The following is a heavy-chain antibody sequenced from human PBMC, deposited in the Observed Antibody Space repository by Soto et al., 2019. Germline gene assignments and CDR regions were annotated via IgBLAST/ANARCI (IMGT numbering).Heavy chain of an antibody. V-gene: IGHV4-30-4*01. Sequence: PSETLSLTCTVSGDSIISGDYYWSWIRQTPGKGLEWIGYIYYSGDTNYNPSLKSRVIISVDTSNNQLSLQLNSVTPDDTAVYYCVRLIGNSWLDSWGQGTLVTVSS. J-gene: IGHJ5*01. CDR1: GDSIISGDYY. CDR3: VRLIGNSWLDS. CDR2: IYYSGDT. D-gene: IGHD3-16*01.